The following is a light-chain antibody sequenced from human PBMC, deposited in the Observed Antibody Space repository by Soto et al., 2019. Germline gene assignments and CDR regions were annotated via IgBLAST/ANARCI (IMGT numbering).Light chain of an antibody. CDR3: SSYAGSDHRGV. Sequence: QSALPQPPSASGSPGQSVTISCTGTSSDVGGYNYVSWYQQRPGEAPKLVIYEVNKRPSGVPDRFSGSKSGNTASLTVSGLQADDEADYYCSSYAGSDHRGVFGTGTKLTVL. CDR2: EVN. CDR1: SSDVGGYNY. J-gene: IGLJ1*01. V-gene: IGLV2-8*01.